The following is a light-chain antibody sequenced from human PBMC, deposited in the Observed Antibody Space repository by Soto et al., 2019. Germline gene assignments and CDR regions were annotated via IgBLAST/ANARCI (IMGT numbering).Light chain of an antibody. V-gene: IGKV3D-20*01. J-gene: IGKJ5*01. Sequence: EIVMTQSPATLSVSPGERATLSCRASQSVSSYVAWYQHRPGLAPRLLIHDASSRATGIPDRFSGTKSGTDFTLTIRRLEPEDAAVYYCQQYGSSPITFGQGTRLEIK. CDR2: DAS. CDR1: QSVSSY. CDR3: QQYGSSPIT.